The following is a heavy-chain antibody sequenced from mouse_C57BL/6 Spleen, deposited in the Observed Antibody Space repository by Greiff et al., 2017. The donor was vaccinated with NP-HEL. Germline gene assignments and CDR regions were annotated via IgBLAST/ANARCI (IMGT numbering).Heavy chain of an antibody. CDR3: ARFYDYDDFDV. V-gene: IGHV1-42*01. CDR2: INPSTGGT. CDR1: GYSFTGYY. J-gene: IGHJ1*03. D-gene: IGHD2-4*01. Sequence: EVQLQQSGPELVKPGASVKISCKASGYSFTGYYMNWVKQSPEKSLEWIGEINPSTGGTTYNQKFKAKATLTVDKSSSTAYMQLKSLTSEDSAVYYCARFYDYDDFDVWGTGTTVTVSS.